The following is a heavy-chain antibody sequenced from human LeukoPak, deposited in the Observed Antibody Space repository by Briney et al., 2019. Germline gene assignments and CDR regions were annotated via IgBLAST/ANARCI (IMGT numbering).Heavy chain of an antibody. Sequence: ASVKVSCKASGYTFTGYYMHWVRQAPGQGLEWMGWINPNSGGTNYAQKFQGRVTMTRDTSISTAYMELSRLRSDDTAVYYCAREDGGSYYFDYWGQGTLVTVSS. V-gene: IGHV1-2*02. J-gene: IGHJ4*02. CDR3: AREDGGSYYFDY. CDR1: GYTFTGYY. CDR2: INPNSGGT. D-gene: IGHD1-26*01.